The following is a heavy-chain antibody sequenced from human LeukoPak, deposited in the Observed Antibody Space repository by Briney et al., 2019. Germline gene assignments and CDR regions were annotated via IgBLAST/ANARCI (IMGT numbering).Heavy chain of an antibody. Sequence: PGGSLRLSCAASGFTFSGYWMHWVRQAPGKGLVWVSRINPDGSSTTYADSVRGRFTISRDNAKNSLYLQMNSPRAEDTAVYYCARDQRASPAPADYWGQGTLVTVSP. CDR2: INPDGSST. V-gene: IGHV3-74*01. CDR3: ARDQRASPAPADY. J-gene: IGHJ4*02. CDR1: GFTFSGYW.